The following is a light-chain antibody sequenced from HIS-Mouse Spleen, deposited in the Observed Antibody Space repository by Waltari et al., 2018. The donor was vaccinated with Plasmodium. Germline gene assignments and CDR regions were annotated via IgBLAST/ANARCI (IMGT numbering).Light chain of an antibody. V-gene: IGKV4-1*01. J-gene: IGKJ1*01. CDR1: QNVFDSSYNTNY. CDR3: QQYYSTPWT. CDR2: LAS. Sequence: ILMTPSPDSLAVSLGARATINCQCSQNVFDSSYNTNYLAWYQQKPGQHPKLLIYLASTRESGVTDRFSGSGSGTDFTLNISRLKAEDVAVYYCQQYYSTPWTFGQGTKVEIK.